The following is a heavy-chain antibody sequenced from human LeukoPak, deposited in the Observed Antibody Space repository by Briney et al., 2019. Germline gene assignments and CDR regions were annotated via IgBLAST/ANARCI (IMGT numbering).Heavy chain of an antibody. CDR3: ARGTYYDFWSGYFNWFDP. J-gene: IGHJ5*02. CDR2: IYHSGST. D-gene: IGHD3-3*01. Sequence: SQTLSLTCAVSGGSISSGGYSWSWIRQPPGKGLEWIGYIYHSGSTYYNPSLESRVTISVDTSKNQFSLKLSSVTAADTAVYYCARGTYYDFWSGYFNWFDPWGQGTLVTVSS. CDR1: GGSISSGGYS. V-gene: IGHV4-30-2*01.